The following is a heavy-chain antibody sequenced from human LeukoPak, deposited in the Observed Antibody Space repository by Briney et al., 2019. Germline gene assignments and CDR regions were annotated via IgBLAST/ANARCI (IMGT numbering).Heavy chain of an antibody. CDR1: GYTFSSYH. CDR3: ARDMYGRSSEGNRFDP. Sequence: ASVKVSCKPSGYTFSSYHVHWVRQAPGQGLEWMGMINPSGGHTRYSQKFQGRVTMTRDVSTSTVYMELSSLISEDTAVYYCARDMYGRSSEGNRFDPWGQGTLVTVSS. V-gene: IGHV1-46*01. J-gene: IGHJ5*02. CDR2: INPSGGHT. D-gene: IGHD6-6*01.